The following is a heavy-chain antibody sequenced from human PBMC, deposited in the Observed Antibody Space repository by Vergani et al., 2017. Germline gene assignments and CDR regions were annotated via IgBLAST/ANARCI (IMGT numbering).Heavy chain of an antibody. CDR3: WGPFREVARNYFFCN. V-gene: IGHV4-39*01. Sequence: QLQLQESGPRLVKPSETLSLTCSLSGMSISNNNYYWGWIRQPPGKGLEWIGSIYDSRNNNYSPSLKSRVSISVDTSKNQFSLNLTSVTAADTAVYYCWGPFREVARNYFFCNWGHGTLVTVSS. CDR2: IYDSRNN. J-gene: IGHJ3*01. CDR1: GMSISNNNYY. D-gene: IGHD3/OR15-3a*01.